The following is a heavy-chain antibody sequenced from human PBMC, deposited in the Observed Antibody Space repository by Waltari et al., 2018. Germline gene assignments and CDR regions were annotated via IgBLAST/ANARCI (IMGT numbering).Heavy chain of an antibody. D-gene: IGHD3-16*01. CDR3: ATYIGASLGTAAFDV. Sequence: GRVRQPPGKGLECAATIYYSGATYTNPSLKSRVTISVDTFKNQFSLKLSSVTAADTAVYYCATYIGASLGTAAFDVWGQGTMVTVSS. CDR2: IYYSGAT. J-gene: IGHJ3*01. V-gene: IGHV4-39*01.